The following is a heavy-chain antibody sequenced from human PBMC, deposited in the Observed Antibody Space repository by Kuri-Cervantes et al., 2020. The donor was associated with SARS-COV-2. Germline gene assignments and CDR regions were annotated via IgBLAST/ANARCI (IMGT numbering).Heavy chain of an antibody. D-gene: IGHD3-16*01. J-gene: IGHJ4*02. V-gene: IGHV3-48*03. CDR1: GVTGSNFE. Sequence: GESLKISCEASGVTGSNFEMNWVRQAPGKGLEWVAYISESGATIYYADSVKGRFTISRDNAQKSLYLQMNDLRREDTALYYCVKGGMLEIELVAMDYWGPGTPVTVSS. CDR2: ISESGATI. CDR3: VKGGMLEIELVAMDY.